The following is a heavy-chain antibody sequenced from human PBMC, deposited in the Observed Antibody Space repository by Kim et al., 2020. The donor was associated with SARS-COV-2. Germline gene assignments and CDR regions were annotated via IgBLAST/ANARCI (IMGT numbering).Heavy chain of an antibody. CDR1: GGTFSSYA. Sequence: SVKVSCKASGGTFSSYAISWVRQAPGQGLEWMGGIIPIFGTANYAQKFQGRVTITADESTSTAYMELSSLRSEDTAVYYCARGRRDSSGYYSSYYFDYWGQGTLVTVSS. D-gene: IGHD3-22*01. J-gene: IGHJ4*02. CDR2: IIPIFGTA. V-gene: IGHV1-69*13. CDR3: ARGRRDSSGYYSSYYFDY.